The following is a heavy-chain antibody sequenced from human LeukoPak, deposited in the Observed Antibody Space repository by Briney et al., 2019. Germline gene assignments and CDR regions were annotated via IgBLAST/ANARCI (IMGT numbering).Heavy chain of an antibody. D-gene: IGHD5-18*01. CDR3: ARQQLWASFDY. J-gene: IGHJ4*02. CDR1: GGSISSYY. CDR2: IYYSGST. Sequence: PSETLSLTCTVSGGSISSYYWGWIRQPPGKGLEWIGSIYYSGSTYYNPSLKSRVTISVDTSKNQFSLKLSSVTAADTAVYYCARQQLWASFDYWGQGTLVTVSS. V-gene: IGHV4-39*01.